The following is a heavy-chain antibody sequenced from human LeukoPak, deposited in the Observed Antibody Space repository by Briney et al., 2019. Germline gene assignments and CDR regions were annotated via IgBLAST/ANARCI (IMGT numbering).Heavy chain of an antibody. CDR3: AKEKYSSGFFDY. D-gene: IGHD3-22*01. J-gene: IGHJ4*02. Sequence: GGSLRLSCAASGFTFSSYSMSWVRQAPGKELEWVSAISGSGAKTYYADSVKGRFTISRDNSKNTLYLQMKSLRAEDTAVYSCAKEKYSSGFFDYWGQGTLVTVSS. CDR2: ISGSGAKT. V-gene: IGHV3-23*01. CDR1: GFTFSSYS.